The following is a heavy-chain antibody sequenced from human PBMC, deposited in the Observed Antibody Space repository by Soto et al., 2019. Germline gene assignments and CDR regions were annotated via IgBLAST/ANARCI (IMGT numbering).Heavy chain of an antibody. J-gene: IGHJ6*02. CDR2: ISAYNGNT. CDR1: GYTFTGYG. D-gene: IGHD2-21*02. V-gene: IGHV1-18*01. CDR3: ARDGAYCGGDCYNHYYGMDV. Sequence: ASVKVSCKASGYTFTGYGISWVRQAPGQGLEWMGWISAYNGNTNYAQKLQGRVTMTTDTSTSTAYMELRSLRSDDTAVYYCARDGAYCGGDCYNHYYGMDVWGQGTRVTVSS.